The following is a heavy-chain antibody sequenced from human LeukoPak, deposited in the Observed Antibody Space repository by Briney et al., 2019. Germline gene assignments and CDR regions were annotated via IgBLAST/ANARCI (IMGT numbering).Heavy chain of an antibody. CDR2: IYWNDDK. D-gene: IGHD2-15*01. CDR1: GFSLSTNGVG. CDR3: TKRGWWTPKN. J-gene: IGHJ4*02. V-gene: IGHV2-5*01. Sequence: SGPTLVKPTQTLTLTCTFSGFSLSTNGVGVGWIRQPPGKALEWLAVIYWNDDKRYSPSLKSRLTITKDTSKNQVVLTMTNMDPGDTATYFCTKRGWWTPKNWGQGTLLTVSS.